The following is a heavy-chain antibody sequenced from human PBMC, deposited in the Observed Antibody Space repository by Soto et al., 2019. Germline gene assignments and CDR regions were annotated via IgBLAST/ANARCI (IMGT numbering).Heavy chain of an antibody. CDR3: AKDLSHGGNPNWFDP. J-gene: IGHJ5*02. CDR2: ISGSGGST. D-gene: IGHD2-15*01. CDR1: GFTFSSYA. V-gene: IGHV3-23*01. Sequence: GGSLRLSCAASGFTFSSYAMSWVRQAPGKGLEWVSAISGSGGSTYYADSVKGRFTISRDNSKNTLYLQMNSLRAEDTAVYYCAKDLSHGGNPNWFDPWGQGTLVTVSS.